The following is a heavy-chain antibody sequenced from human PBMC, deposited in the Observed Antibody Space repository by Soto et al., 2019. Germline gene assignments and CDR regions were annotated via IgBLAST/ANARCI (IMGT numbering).Heavy chain of an antibody. CDR1: GFTFSSYW. CDR3: VRTSLVVAAATREDY. D-gene: IGHD2-15*01. V-gene: IGHV3-74*01. J-gene: IGHJ4*02. Sequence: EVQLVESGGGLVQPGGSLRLSCAASGFTFSSYWMHWVRQAPGKGLVWVSRINSDGSSTSYADSVKGRFTISRDNAKNMVYVEMEHLGAEVTAGYYCVRTSLVVAAATREDYWGQGTLVTVSS. CDR2: INSDGSST.